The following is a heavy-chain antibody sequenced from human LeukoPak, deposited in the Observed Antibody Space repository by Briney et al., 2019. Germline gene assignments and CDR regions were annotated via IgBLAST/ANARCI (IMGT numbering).Heavy chain of an antibody. CDR1: GYTFTGYY. V-gene: IGHV1-2*02. CDR3: ARDRSGYDSLGY. D-gene: IGHD5-12*01. Sequence: ASVKVSCKASGYTFTGYYMHWVRQAPGQGLEWMGWINPNSGGTNYAQKFQGRVTMTRATSISTAYMELSRLRSDDTAVYYCARDRSGYDSLGYWGQGTLVTVSS. CDR2: INPNSGGT. J-gene: IGHJ4*02.